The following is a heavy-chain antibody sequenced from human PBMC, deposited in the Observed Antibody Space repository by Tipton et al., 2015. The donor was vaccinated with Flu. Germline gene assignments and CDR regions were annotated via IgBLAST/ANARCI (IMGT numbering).Heavy chain of an antibody. D-gene: IGHD2-2*01. Sequence: QSGPEVKKPGASVKVSCKASGYTFTGYYMHWVRQAPGQGLEWMGWINPNSGGTNYAQKFQGRVTMTRDTSISTAYMELSRPRSDDTAVYYCAREGHCSSTSCYANWFDPWGQGTLVTVSS. V-gene: IGHV1-2*02. CDR3: AREGHCSSTSCYANWFDP. J-gene: IGHJ5*02. CDR2: INPNSGGT. CDR1: GYTFTGYY.